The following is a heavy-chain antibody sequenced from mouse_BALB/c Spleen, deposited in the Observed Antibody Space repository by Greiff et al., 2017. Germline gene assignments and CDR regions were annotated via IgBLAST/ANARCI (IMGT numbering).Heavy chain of an antibody. V-gene: IGHV5-17*02. CDR2: ISSGSSTI. Sequence: EVQLVESGGGLVQPGGSRKLSCAASGFTFSSFGMHWVRQAPEKGLEWVAYISSGSSTIYYADTVQGRSTITRDNPKNTLFLQMTSLRSEDTAMYYCARNGYGVDYYAMDYWGQGTSVTVSA. D-gene: IGHD2-2*01. J-gene: IGHJ4*01. CDR3: ARNGYGVDYYAMDY. CDR1: GFTFSSFG.